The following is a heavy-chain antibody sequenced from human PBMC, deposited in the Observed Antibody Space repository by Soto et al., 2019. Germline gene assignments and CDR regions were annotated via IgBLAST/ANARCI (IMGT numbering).Heavy chain of an antibody. CDR3: ARCGSGWYADY. Sequence: QVPLVESGGGVVQPGRSLRLSCAASGFTFSSYDMHWVRQAPGKGLEWVALIWYDGSNKYYADSVKGRFTISRDNSKNTLYLQMNSLRAEDTAVYYCARCGSGWYADYWGQGTLVTVSS. CDR2: IWYDGSNK. CDR1: GFTFSSYD. D-gene: IGHD6-19*01. V-gene: IGHV3-33*01. J-gene: IGHJ4*02.